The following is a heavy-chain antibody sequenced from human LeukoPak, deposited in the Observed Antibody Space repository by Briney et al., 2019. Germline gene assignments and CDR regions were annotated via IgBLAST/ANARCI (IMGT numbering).Heavy chain of an antibody. V-gene: IGHV3-23*01. Sequence: GGSLRLSCAASGFTFSSYAMSWVRQAPGKGLEWVSAISGSGGSTYYADSVKGRFTISRDNSKNTLYLQMNSLRAEDTAVYYCAKDRVDTTAGSPALFDYWGQGTLVTVSS. J-gene: IGHJ4*02. CDR1: GFTFSSYA. D-gene: IGHD4-17*01. CDR2: ISGSGGST. CDR3: AKDRVDTTAGSPALFDY.